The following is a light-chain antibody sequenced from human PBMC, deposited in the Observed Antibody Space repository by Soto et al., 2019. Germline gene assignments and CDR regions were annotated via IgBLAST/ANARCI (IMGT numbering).Light chain of an antibody. CDR3: QQYNNWPIT. J-gene: IGKJ5*01. CDR2: GAS. CDR1: QSVSSN. V-gene: IGKV3-15*01. Sequence: EIVMTQSPATLSVSPGERATLSCRASQSVSSNLAWYQQKPGQAPRLLIYGASTRATGIPARFSGSGSGTEFTLTISSLQSEDFAFYYCQQYNNWPITFGQGTRLESK.